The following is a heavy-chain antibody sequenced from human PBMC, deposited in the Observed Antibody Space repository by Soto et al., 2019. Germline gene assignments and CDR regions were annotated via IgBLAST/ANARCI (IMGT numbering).Heavy chain of an antibody. D-gene: IGHD2-15*01. Sequence: QLVQSGAEVQKPDSSVKVSCKASESIFTNSGVTWVRQAPGQGLEWMGGINPTLGTTHYAQRFQGRLTISAGEARTIVNMGLSNLTPDDTAVYYCARLRSDCGGGTCSGSFWGQGTLVTVSS. CDR2: INPTLGTT. CDR3: ARLRSDCGGGTCSGSF. J-gene: IGHJ4*02. V-gene: IGHV1-69*01. CDR1: ESIFTNSG.